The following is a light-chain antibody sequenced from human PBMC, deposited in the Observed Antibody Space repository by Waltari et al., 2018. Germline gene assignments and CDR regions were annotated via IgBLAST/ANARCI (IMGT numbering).Light chain of an antibody. J-gene: IGKJ4*01. V-gene: IGKV4-1*01. CDR1: QSVLYSSNNKNY. CDR3: QQYYSKPLT. CDR2: WAS. Sequence: DIVMTQSPDSLAVSLGERATINCKSSQSVLYSSNNKNYLAWYQQKPGQPPKLLIYWASTGESGVPDRFSGSGSETDFTLTISSLQAEDVAVYYCQQYYSKPLTFGGGTKVEIK.